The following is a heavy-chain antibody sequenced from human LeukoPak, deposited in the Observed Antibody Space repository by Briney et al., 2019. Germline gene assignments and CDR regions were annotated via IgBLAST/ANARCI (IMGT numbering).Heavy chain of an antibody. CDR2: VGDSGGST. Sequence: PGGSLRLSCVASGFTFSSYAMSWVRQTPGEGLEWVSAVGDSGGSTYYADSVKGRFTISRDNSKNTLYLQMNSLGAEDTAIYYCAKDSSSWYKYYFDYWGQGTLVTVSS. V-gene: IGHV3-23*01. D-gene: IGHD6-13*01. J-gene: IGHJ4*02. CDR3: AKDSSSWYKYYFDY. CDR1: GFTFSSYA.